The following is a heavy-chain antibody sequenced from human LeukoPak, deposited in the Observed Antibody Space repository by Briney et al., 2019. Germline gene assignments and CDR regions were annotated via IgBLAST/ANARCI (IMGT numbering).Heavy chain of an antibody. CDR2: ISYDGSNK. V-gene: IGHV3-30-3*01. CDR1: GFTFSSYA. Sequence: GESLRLSCAASGFTFSSYAMHWVRQAPGKGLEWVAVISYDGSNKYYADSVKGRFTISRDNSKNTLYLQMNSLRAEDTAVYYCARGVSTMISLDYWGQGTLVTVSS. CDR3: ARGVSTMISLDY. J-gene: IGHJ4*02. D-gene: IGHD3-22*01.